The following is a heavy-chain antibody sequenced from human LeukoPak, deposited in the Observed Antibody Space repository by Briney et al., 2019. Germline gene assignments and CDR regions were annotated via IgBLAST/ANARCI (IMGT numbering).Heavy chain of an antibody. Sequence: SGGSLRLSCAASGFTVSSNYMSWVRQAPGKGLEWVSVIYSGGSTYYADSVKGRFTISRDNSKNTLYLQMNSLRAEDTAVYYCATERYSYGYDAFDIWGQGTMVTVSS. CDR1: GFTVSSNY. D-gene: IGHD5-18*01. V-gene: IGHV3-53*01. J-gene: IGHJ3*02. CDR2: IYSGGST. CDR3: ATERYSYGYDAFDI.